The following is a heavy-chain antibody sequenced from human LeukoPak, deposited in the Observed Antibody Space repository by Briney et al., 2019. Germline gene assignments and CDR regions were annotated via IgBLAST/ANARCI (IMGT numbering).Heavy chain of an antibody. CDR1: GYTFTSYY. Sequence: ASVKVSCKASGYTFTSYYMHWVRQAPGQGLEWMGWMNPNSGNTGYAQKFQGRVTMTRNTSISTAYMELSSLRSEDTAVYYCARWGFGPPAVWGQGTMVTVSS. D-gene: IGHD3-16*01. J-gene: IGHJ3*01. V-gene: IGHV1-8*02. CDR3: ARWGFGPPAV. CDR2: MNPNSGNT.